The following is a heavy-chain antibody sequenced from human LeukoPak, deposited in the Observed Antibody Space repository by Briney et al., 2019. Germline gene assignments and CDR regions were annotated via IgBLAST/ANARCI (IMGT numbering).Heavy chain of an antibody. D-gene: IGHD5-12*01. Sequence: GGSLRLSRAASGFPFSSYGMSWVRQAPGKGLEWVSAISGSGGSTYYADSVKGRFTISRDNSKNTLYLQMNSLRAEDTVVYYGAKGFWDSGYTPFDYWGQGTLVTASS. CDR1: GFPFSSYG. J-gene: IGHJ4*02. V-gene: IGHV3-23*01. CDR2: ISGSGGST. CDR3: AKGFWDSGYTPFDY.